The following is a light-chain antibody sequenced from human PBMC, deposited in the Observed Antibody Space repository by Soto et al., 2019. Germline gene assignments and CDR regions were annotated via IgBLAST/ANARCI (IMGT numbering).Light chain of an antibody. CDR3: CSYAGSSTLV. J-gene: IGLJ1*01. CDR1: SSDVGSYNL. V-gene: IGLV2-23*02. Sequence: QSALTQPASVSGSPGQSITISCTGTSSDVGSYNLVSWYQHHPGNAPKLMIYEVSKRPSGVSNRFSGSKSGNTASLTISGLQAEDEADYYCCSYAGSSTLVFGTGTKLTVL. CDR2: EVS.